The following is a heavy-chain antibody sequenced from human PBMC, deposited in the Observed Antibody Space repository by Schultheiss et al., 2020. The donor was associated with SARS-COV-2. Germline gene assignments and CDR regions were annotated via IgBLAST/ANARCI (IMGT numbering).Heavy chain of an antibody. CDR2: ISSSSSYI. D-gene: IGHD3-22*01. CDR1: GFTFSSYG. Sequence: GESLKISCAASGFTFSSYGMNWVRQAPGKGLEWVSSISSSSSYIYYADSVKGRFTISRDNAKNSLYLQMNSLRAEDTALYYCARDRLAAVIDSGVFDYWGQGTLVTVSS. CDR3: ARDRLAAVIDSGVFDY. V-gene: IGHV3-21*01. J-gene: IGHJ4*02.